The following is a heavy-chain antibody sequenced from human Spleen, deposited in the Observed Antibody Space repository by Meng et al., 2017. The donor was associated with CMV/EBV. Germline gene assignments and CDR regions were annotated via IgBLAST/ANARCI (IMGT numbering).Heavy chain of an antibody. V-gene: IGHV1-69*04. Sequence: SGGTFTSYPSSWVRQAPGQGLEWLGRIIPLLGVTNYAQKFQGRLTITADKSTSSAYMELSRLRSDDTAVYYCARDQRGYCSGTSCSNWGQGTLVTVSS. D-gene: IGHD2-2*01. J-gene: IGHJ4*02. CDR1: GGTFTSYP. CDR2: IIPLLGVT. CDR3: ARDQRGYCSGTSCSN.